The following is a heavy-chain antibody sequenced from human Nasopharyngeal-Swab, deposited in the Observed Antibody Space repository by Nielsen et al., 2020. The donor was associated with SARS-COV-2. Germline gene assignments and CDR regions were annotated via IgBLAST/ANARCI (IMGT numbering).Heavy chain of an antibody. J-gene: IGHJ3*02. Sequence: WIRQPPGKGLEWVSSISSSSSYIYYTDSVKGRFTISRDNSRNTLYLQMNSLRAEDTAIYYCAGGSSGYSYAFDIWGQGTMVTVSS. D-gene: IGHD3-22*01. V-gene: IGHV3-21*04. CDR2: ISSSSSYI. CDR3: AGGSSGYSYAFDI.